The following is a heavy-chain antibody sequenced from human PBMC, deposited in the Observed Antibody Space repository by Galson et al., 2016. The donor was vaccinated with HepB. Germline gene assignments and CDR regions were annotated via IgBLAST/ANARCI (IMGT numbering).Heavy chain of an antibody. Sequence: SETLSLTCSVSGGPISTYYWSWIRQPPGKGLEWIGYIYYSGNTKYNPSLKSRVTISVDPSKNQLSLKLSSVTAADTAMYYCARERGGDSGYDHNWFDPWGHGTQVTVSS. CDR1: GGPISTYY. V-gene: IGHV4-59*01. J-gene: IGHJ5*02. CDR3: ARERGGDSGYDHNWFDP. D-gene: IGHD5-12*01. CDR2: IYYSGNT.